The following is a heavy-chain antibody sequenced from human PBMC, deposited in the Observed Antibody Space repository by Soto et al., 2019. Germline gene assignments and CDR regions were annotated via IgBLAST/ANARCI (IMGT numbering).Heavy chain of an antibody. CDR2: MSYSGST. CDR3: ARAFSFDWKTYYFDY. CDR1: CASISGHH. D-gene: IGHD1-1*01. V-gene: IGHV4-59*08. J-gene: IGHJ4*02. Sequence: SETLSLTCTVSCASISGHHWGWIRQPPGKGLEWIGYMSYSGSTNYSPSLKSRVTMSVDTSKNQFSLKLNSVTAADTAMYYCARAFSFDWKTYYFDYWGQGTLVTVS.